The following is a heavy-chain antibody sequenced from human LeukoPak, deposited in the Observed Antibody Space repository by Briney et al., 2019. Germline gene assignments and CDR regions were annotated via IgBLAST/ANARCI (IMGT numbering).Heavy chain of an antibody. CDR3: ARGNRPRITRGGGFDY. Sequence: SETLSLTCTVSGGSISSYYWSWIRQPAGKGLEWIGRIYTSGSTNYNPSLKSRVTISVDTSKNQFSLKLSSVTAADTAVYYCARGNRPRITRGGGFDYWGQGTLVTVSS. CDR2: IYTSGST. D-gene: IGHD3-10*01. CDR1: GGSISSYY. V-gene: IGHV4-4*07. J-gene: IGHJ4*02.